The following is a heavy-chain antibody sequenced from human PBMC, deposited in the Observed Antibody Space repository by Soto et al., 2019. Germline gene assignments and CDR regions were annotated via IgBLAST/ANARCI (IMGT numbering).Heavy chain of an antibody. CDR3: ARPYRGIAAAGSAYAFDI. J-gene: IGHJ3*02. CDR1: GGSISSSSYY. D-gene: IGHD6-13*01. Sequence: QLQLQESGPGLVKPSETLSLTCTVSGGSISSSSYYWGWIRQPPGKGLEWIGSIYYSGSTYYNPSLKSRVTICVDTSKHQFSRKLSSVTAADTAVYYCARPYRGIAAAGSAYAFDIWGQGTMVTVSS. V-gene: IGHV4-39*01. CDR2: IYYSGST.